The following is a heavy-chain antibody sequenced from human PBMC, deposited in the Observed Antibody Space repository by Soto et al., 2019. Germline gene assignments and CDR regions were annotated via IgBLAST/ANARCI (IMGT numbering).Heavy chain of an antibody. CDR2: ISGSGGST. V-gene: IGHV3-23*01. Sequence: GGSLRLSCAASGFTFSSYAMSWVRQAPGKGLEWVSAISGSGGSTYYADSVKGRFTISRDNSKNTLYLQMNSLRAEDTAVYYYAKDRYCSGGSCYSEWAFDIWGQGTMVTVSS. D-gene: IGHD2-15*01. J-gene: IGHJ3*02. CDR1: GFTFSSYA. CDR3: AKDRYCSGGSCYSEWAFDI.